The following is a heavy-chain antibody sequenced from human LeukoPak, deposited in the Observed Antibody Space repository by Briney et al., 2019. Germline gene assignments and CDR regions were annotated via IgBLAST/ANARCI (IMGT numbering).Heavy chain of an antibody. D-gene: IGHD5-18*01. J-gene: IGHJ5*02. Sequence: GGSLRLSCAASGFIFSTYSMHWVRQAPGKGLEYVSAISSDGGSTYYANSVKGRFTISRDNSRNTLYLQMGSLRVEDMAVYYCARGRGYSRDWFDPWGQGTLVTVSS. CDR1: GFIFSTYS. CDR2: ISSDGGST. CDR3: ARGRGYSRDWFDP. V-gene: IGHV3-64*01.